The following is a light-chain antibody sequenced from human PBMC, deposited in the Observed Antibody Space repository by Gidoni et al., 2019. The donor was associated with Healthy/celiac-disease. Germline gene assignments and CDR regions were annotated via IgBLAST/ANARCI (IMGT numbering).Light chain of an antibody. CDR2: AAS. CDR3: QQSYSTPSRT. V-gene: IGKV1-39*01. J-gene: IGKJ5*01. CDR1: QSFSSY. Sequence: DIYLTQSPPSLFASVGDRVTITCRASQSFSSYLNWYQQKPGKAPKLLIYAASSLQSGVPSRFSGSGSGTDFTLTISSLQPEDFATYYCQQSYSTPSRTFGQGTQLEIK.